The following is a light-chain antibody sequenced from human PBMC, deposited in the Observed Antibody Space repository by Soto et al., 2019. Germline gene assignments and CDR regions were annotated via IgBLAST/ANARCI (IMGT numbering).Light chain of an antibody. CDR3: QVWDRSTDHVV. CDR2: YDT. V-gene: IGLV3-21*04. CDR1: NIGSKG. Sequence: SYELTQPPSMSVAPGETARIPCGGNNIGSKGVHWFQQRSGQAPVLVIYYDTDRPSGIPGRFSGSNFGNTATLTISRVAVGDEADYYCQVWDRSTDHVVFGGGTKLTVL. J-gene: IGLJ2*01.